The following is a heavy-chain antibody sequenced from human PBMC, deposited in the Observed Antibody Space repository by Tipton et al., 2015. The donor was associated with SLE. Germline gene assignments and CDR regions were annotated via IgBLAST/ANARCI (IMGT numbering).Heavy chain of an antibody. D-gene: IGHD3-16*01. J-gene: IGHJ4*02. CDR1: GGTFGNYA. CDR2: IIPILGIA. V-gene: IGHV1-69*09. Sequence: QLVQSGAEVKKPGSSVKVSCKASGGTFGNYAISWVRQAPGEGLEWMGGIIPILGIANHAQNFQGRVTMTADKSTSTAYIELSSLRSEDTAMYYFAIFLTAVASWTYVNVWGQGTLVTVSS. CDR3: AIFLTAVASWTYVNV.